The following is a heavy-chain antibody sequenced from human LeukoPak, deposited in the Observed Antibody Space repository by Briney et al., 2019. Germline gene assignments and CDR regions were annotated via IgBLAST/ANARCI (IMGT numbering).Heavy chain of an antibody. CDR2: IYYSGST. D-gene: IGHD4-11*01. Sequence: SETLSLTCTVSGGSISSSSYYWGWIRQPPGKGLEWIGSIYYSGSTYYNPSLKSRVTISVDTSKNQFSLKLSSVTAADTAVYYCARGGPRFDDYRLDYWGQGTLVTVSS. V-gene: IGHV4-39*07. CDR3: ARGGPRFDDYRLDY. J-gene: IGHJ4*02. CDR1: GGSISSSSYY.